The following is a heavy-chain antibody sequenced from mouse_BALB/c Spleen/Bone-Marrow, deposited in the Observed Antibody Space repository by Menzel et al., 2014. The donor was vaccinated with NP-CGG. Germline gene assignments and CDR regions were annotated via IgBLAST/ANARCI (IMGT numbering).Heavy chain of an antibody. CDR1: GYSITSDYA. CDR3: ARGDGYYGVMDY. Sequence: DVQLQESGPGLVKPSQSLSLTCTVTGYSITSDYAWNWIRQFPGNKLEWMGYISYSGSTSYNPSLKSRISITRDTSKNQFFLQLNSVTTEDTATYYCARGDGYYGVMDYWGQGTSVTVSS. D-gene: IGHD2-3*01. J-gene: IGHJ4*01. V-gene: IGHV3-2*02. CDR2: ISYSGST.